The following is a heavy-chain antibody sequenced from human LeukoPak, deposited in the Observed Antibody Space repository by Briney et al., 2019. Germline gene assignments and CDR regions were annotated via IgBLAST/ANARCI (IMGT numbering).Heavy chain of an antibody. CDR1: GFTFSSYA. D-gene: IGHD2-2*02. J-gene: IGHJ4*02. CDR3: AKTYCSSTSCYIRSGYHFDY. V-gene: IGHV3-23*01. CDR2: ISRSGGST. Sequence: GGSLRLSCAASGFTFSSYAMSWVRQAPGKGLEWVSAISRSGGSTYYADSVKGRFTISRDNSKNTLYLQMNSLRAEDTAVYYCAKTYCSSTSCYIRSGYHFDYWGQGTLVTVSS.